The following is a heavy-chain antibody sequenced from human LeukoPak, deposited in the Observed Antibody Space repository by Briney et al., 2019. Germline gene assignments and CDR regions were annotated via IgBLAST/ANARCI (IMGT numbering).Heavy chain of an antibody. CDR2: LSSSGSYI. Sequence: GGSLRLSCAASGFTFSGYAMSWVRQAPGKGLEWVSSLSSSGSYIYYADSVKGRFTISRDNTNNSLYLHMNSLRTEDTAVYYCARDRLSSGWLTDYWGQGILVTVSS. J-gene: IGHJ4*02. V-gene: IGHV3-21*01. D-gene: IGHD6-19*01. CDR3: ARDRLSSGWLTDY. CDR1: GFTFSGYA.